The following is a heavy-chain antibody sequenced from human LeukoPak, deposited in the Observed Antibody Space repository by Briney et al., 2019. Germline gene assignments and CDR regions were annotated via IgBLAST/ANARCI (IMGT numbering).Heavy chain of an antibody. D-gene: IGHD2-21*02. V-gene: IGHV3-23*01. CDR2: ISGSGGST. CDR1: GFTFSSYA. J-gene: IGHJ4*02. Sequence: GGSLRLSCAASGFTFSSYAMHWVRQAPGKGLEWVSAISGSGGSTYYADSVKGRFTISRDNSKNTLYLQMNSLRAEDTAVYYCAKDYRAYCGGDCYSDYWGQGTLVTVSS. CDR3: AKDYRAYCGGDCYSDY.